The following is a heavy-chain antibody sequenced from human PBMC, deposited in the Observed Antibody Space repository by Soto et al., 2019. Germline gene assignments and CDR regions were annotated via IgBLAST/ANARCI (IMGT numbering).Heavy chain of an antibody. V-gene: IGHV3-74*01. CDR3: ARADGYNRDGAFDI. D-gene: IGHD5-12*01. CDR1: GFTFSSYW. J-gene: IGHJ3*02. CDR2: IEGDGSST. Sequence: EVQLVESGGGLVQPGGSLRLSCAASGFTFSSYWMHWVRQAPGKGLVWVSRIEGDGSSTTYADSMKGRFTISSDNAKNTLYLQMNSLRAEDTAVYYCARADGYNRDGAFDIWGQGTVVTVSS.